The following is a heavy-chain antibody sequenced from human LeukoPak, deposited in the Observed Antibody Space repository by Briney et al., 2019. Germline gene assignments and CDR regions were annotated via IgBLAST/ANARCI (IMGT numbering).Heavy chain of an antibody. Sequence: GGSLRLSCAASGFIFSSYSMNWVRQAPGKGLEWVSSISSSSSYIYYADSVKGRFTISRDNAKNSLYLQMNSLRAEDTAVYYCARGSSVWGSPHDYWGQGTLVTVSS. CDR2: ISSSSSYI. CDR3: ARGSSVWGSPHDY. V-gene: IGHV3-21*01. D-gene: IGHD3-16*01. CDR1: GFIFSSYS. J-gene: IGHJ4*02.